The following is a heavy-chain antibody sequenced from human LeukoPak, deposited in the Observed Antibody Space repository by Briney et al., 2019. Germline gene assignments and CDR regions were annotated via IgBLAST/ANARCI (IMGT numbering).Heavy chain of an antibody. CDR1: GYTFTDYY. V-gene: IGHV1-2*02. J-gene: IGHJ3*02. CDR3: AREVPADAGHAFDI. D-gene: IGHD2-2*01. Sequence: GASVKVSCKASGYTFTDYYMHWVRQAPGQGLEWMGWINPNSGGTNYAQKFQGRVTMTRDTSISTAYMELSRLRSDDTAVYYCAREVPADAGHAFDIWGQGTMVTVSS. CDR2: INPNSGGT.